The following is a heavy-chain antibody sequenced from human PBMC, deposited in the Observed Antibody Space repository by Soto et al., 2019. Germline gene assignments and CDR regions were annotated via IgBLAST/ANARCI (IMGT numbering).Heavy chain of an antibody. CDR1: GFTFSGYA. D-gene: IGHD3-22*01. CDR3: AKARYYYDSSGYYYFDY. CDR2: ISGSGGST. J-gene: IGHJ4*02. Sequence: EVHLLESGGGLVQPGGSLRLSCAASGFTFSGYAMSWVRQAPGKGLEWVSGISGSGGSTYYADSVKGRFTMSRDNSQNTLYLQMNSLRAEDTAVYYCAKARYYYDSSGYYYFDYWGQGTLVTVSS. V-gene: IGHV3-23*01.